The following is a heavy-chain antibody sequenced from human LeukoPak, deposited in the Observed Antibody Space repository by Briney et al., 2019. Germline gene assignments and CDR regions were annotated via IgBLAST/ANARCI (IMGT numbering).Heavy chain of an antibody. CDR1: GFTFSDHY. CDR3: ARGNGYFDSLNYYYYGMDV. D-gene: IGHD3-9*01. V-gene: IGHV3-72*01. CDR2: TRNKANSYTT. Sequence: GGSLRLSCAASGFTFSDHYMDWVRQAPGKGLEWVGRTRNKANSYTTEYAASVKGRFTISRDDSKNSLYLQTNSLKTEDTAVYYCARGNGYFDSLNYYYYGMDVWGQGTTVTVSS. J-gene: IGHJ6*02.